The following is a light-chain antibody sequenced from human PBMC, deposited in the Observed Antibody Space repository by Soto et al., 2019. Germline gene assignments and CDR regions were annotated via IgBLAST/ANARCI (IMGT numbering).Light chain of an antibody. CDR1: SSDVGSYNL. V-gene: IGLV2-23*01. CDR3: SSYADSSTYV. CDR2: EDS. J-gene: IGLJ1*01. Sequence: QSVLTQPASVSGSPGQSITISCTGTSSDVGSYNLVSWYQQHPGKAPKLIIYEDSKRPSGVSSRFSGSKSGNTASLTISGLQTEDEADYYCSSYADSSTYVLGTGTKVTVL.